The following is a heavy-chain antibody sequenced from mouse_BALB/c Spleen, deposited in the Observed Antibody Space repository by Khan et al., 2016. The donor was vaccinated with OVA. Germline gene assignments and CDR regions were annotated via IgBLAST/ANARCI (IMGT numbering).Heavy chain of an antibody. J-gene: IGHJ4*01. Sequence: EVELVESGGGLVKPGGSLKVSCAASGFAVSSYDMSWVRQTPEKRLEWVAYISSGGGITSYPDTVKGRFAISRHNANNTLYLQMSSLKSEDRAKRDCAVHSDWAWAQDCWRQGTSVTVSS. CDR3: AVHSDWAWAQDC. CDR2: ISSGGGIT. CDR1: GFAVSSYD. D-gene: IGHD4-1*01. V-gene: IGHV5-12-1*01.